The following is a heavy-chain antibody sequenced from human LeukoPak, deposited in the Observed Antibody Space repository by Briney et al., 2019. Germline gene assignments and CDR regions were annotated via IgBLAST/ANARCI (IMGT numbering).Heavy chain of an antibody. V-gene: IGHV4-34*01. D-gene: IGHD3-22*01. CDR1: GGSFSGYY. Sequence: SETLSLTCAVYGGSFSGYYWSWIRQPPGKGLEWIGEINHSGSTNYNPSLKSRVTISVDTSKNQFSLKLSSVTAADTAVYYCARGGFHYDSSGSVYRHWGQGTLVTVSS. CDR3: ARGGFHYDSSGSVYRH. J-gene: IGHJ1*01. CDR2: INHSGST.